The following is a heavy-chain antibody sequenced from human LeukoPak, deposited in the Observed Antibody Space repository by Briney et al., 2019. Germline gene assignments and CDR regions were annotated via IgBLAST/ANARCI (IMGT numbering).Heavy chain of an antibody. D-gene: IGHD4-11*01. CDR1: GFTFSSYG. CDR2: IRYDGSNK. Sequence: PGGSLRLSCAASGFTFSSYGMQWVRQAPGKGLEWVAFIRYDGSNKYYADSVKGRFTISRDNSKNTLYLQMNSLRAEDTAVYYCAKGDTVTMLGVDYWGQGTLVTVSS. J-gene: IGHJ4*02. V-gene: IGHV3-30*02. CDR3: AKGDTVTMLGVDY.